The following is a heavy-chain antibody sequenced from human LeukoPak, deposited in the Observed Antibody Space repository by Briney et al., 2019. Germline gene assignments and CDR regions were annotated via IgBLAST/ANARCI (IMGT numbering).Heavy chain of an antibody. CDR1: GGSISSGGYS. CDR3: ARAPQNYGGHYFDY. J-gene: IGHJ4*02. CDR2: IYHSGST. D-gene: IGHD4-23*01. V-gene: IGHV4-30-2*01. Sequence: PSETLSLTCAVSGGSISSGGYSWSWIRQPPGKGLEWIGYIYHSGSTYYNPSLKSRVTISVDRSKNQFSLKLSSVTAADTAVYYCARAPQNYGGHYFDYRGQGTLVTVSS.